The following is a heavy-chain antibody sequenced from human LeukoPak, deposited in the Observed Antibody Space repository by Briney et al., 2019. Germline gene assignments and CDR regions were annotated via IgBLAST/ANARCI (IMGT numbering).Heavy chain of an antibody. Sequence: GGSLRLSCAASGFSVSDYWMTWVRQAPGKGLEWVANMKQDGSEKTYVDSVKGRFTISRDNAKNSLYLQMNSLRVEDTAMYYCVRDGGTDWYDPWGQGTLVTVFS. CDR1: GFSVSDYW. CDR3: VRDGGTDWYDP. V-gene: IGHV3-7*01. J-gene: IGHJ5*02. D-gene: IGHD3-16*01. CDR2: MKQDGSEK.